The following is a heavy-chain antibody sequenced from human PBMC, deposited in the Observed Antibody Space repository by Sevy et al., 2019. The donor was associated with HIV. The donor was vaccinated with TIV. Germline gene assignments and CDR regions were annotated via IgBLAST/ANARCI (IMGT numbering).Heavy chain of an antibody. CDR1: GFTVSSKS. D-gene: IGHD1-26*01. J-gene: IGHJ6*02. V-gene: IGHV3-53*01. CDR2: IYSGEYT. Sequence: GGSLRLSCAASGFTVSSKSMSWVRQAPGKGLEWVSVIYSGEYTYYADSVKGRFTISRDISKNTLNLEMNNLRAEDTAIYYCATTSTPLYYYALDVWGQGTTVTVSS. CDR3: ATTSTPLYYYALDV.